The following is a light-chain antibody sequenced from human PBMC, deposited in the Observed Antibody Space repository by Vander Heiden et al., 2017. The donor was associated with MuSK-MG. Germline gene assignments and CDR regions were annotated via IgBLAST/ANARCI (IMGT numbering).Light chain of an antibody. J-gene: IGKJ2*01. V-gene: IGKV1-5*03. CDR1: QSISSL. Sequence: DIQMTQSPSTLSASVGDRVTITCRASQSISSLLAWYQQKPGKAPNLLIYKASSLQSGVPSTFSGSGSGTEFTLTISSLQPDDFATYYCQQDNSYPYTFGQGTKLEIK. CDR3: QQDNSYPYT. CDR2: KAS.